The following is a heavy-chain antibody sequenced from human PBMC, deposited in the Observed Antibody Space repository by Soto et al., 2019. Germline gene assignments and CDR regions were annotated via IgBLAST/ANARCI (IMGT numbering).Heavy chain of an antibody. D-gene: IGHD3-10*01. V-gene: IGHV1-18*04. Sequence: ASVKVSCKASGDVFTNYIIAWVRQAPGQGLEWMGSISADTGRTNYAQRLQGRVTMTTATFTSTAYMELRSLTSEDTGVYYCARVRVSAFYDNWFDPWGQGTLVTVSS. CDR3: ARVRVSAFYDNWFDP. CDR2: ISADTGRT. J-gene: IGHJ5*02. CDR1: GDVFTNYI.